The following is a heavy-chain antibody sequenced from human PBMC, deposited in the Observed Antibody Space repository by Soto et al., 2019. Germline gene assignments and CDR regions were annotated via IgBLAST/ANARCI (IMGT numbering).Heavy chain of an antibody. CDR1: GFTFSSYA. J-gene: IGHJ2*01. V-gene: IGHV3-23*01. CDR3: AKRTVGWYFDL. D-gene: IGHD4-17*01. CDR2: ISGSGGST. Sequence: EVQLLESGGGLVQPGGSLRLSCAASGFTFSSYAMNWVRQAPGKGLEWVSVISGSGGSTYYADAVKGRFTISRDNSKITLYLQKNSLRAEDTAVYYCAKRTVGWYFDLWGRGTLVTVSS.